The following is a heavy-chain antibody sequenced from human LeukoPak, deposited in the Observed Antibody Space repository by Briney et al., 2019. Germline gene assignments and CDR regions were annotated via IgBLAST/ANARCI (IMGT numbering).Heavy chain of an antibody. CDR1: GFTFSNYG. D-gene: IGHD5-12*01. Sequence: PGGSLRLSCAASGFTFSNYGLSWVRQAPGKGLEWVSGITGSGGSTYYADSVKGRFTISRDNSENTLYLQMNSLRAEDTAVYYCAKDTVKVTTIRRVPHYMDVWGKGTTVTISS. V-gene: IGHV3-23*01. J-gene: IGHJ6*03. CDR3: AKDTVKVTTIRRVPHYMDV. CDR2: ITGSGGST.